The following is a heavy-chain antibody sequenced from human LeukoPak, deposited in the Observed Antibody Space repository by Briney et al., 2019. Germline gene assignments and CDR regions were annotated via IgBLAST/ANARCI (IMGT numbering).Heavy chain of an antibody. V-gene: IGHV3-23*01. CDR1: GFTFSSYA. CDR2: ISGSGGST. Sequence: PGGSLRLSCAASGFTFSSYAMSWIRQAPGKGLEWVSAISGSGGSTYYADSVKGRFTISRDNSKNTLYLQMNSLRAEDTAVYYCAKDSNYGSGLDYWGQGTLVTVSS. CDR3: AKDSNYGSGLDY. D-gene: IGHD3-10*01. J-gene: IGHJ4*02.